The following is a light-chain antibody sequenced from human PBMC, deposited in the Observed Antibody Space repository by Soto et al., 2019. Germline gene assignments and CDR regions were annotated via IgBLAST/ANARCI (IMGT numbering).Light chain of an antibody. CDR3: HQYNSYSWT. J-gene: IGKJ1*01. CDR1: QSISNW. Sequence: DIQMTQSPSTLSASVGDRVTITCRASQSISNWLAWYQQKSGKAPKLLIYAASTLESGVPSRFSGSGSGTEFTLTTSSLQPDDFATYYCHQYNSYSWTFGQGTKVDIK. CDR2: AAS. V-gene: IGKV1-5*01.